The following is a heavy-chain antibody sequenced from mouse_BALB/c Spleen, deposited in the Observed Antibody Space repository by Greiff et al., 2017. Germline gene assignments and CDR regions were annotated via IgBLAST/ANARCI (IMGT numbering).Heavy chain of an antibody. J-gene: IGHJ4*01. CDR2: ISDGGSYT. V-gene: IGHV5-4*02. Sequence: DVKLVESGGGLVKPGGSLKLSCAVSGFTFSDYYMYWVRQTPEKRLEWVATISDGGSYTYYPDSVKGRFTISRDNAKNNLYLQMSSLKSEDTAMYYCAREGAIDYWGQGTSVTVSS. CDR1: GFTFSDYY. CDR3: AREGAIDY.